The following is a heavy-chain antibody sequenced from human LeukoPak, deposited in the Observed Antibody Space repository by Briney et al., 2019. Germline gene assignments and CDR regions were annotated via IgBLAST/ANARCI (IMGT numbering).Heavy chain of an antibody. V-gene: IGHV4-39*01. CDR1: GVSISSTSFY. D-gene: IGHD5-12*01. Sequence: SETLSLTCTVSGVSISSTSFYWGWIRQPPGKGLEWIGSMYYSGTTYYNPSLKSRVTITADTSENQLSLKLSSVTAADTAVYYCARQTFSGYDVRYYYYMDVWGKGTTVTVSS. CDR3: ARQTFSGYDVRYYYYMDV. J-gene: IGHJ6*03. CDR2: MYYSGTT.